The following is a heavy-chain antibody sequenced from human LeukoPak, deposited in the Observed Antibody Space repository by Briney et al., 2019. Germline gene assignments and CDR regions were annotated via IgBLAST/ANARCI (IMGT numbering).Heavy chain of an antibody. J-gene: IGHJ5*02. D-gene: IGHD6-6*01. Sequence: ASVKVSCKASGYTFTDYYIHWVRQAPGQRLEWMGWINSNSGDTNYAQKFQGRVTMTRDTSISTAYMELSRLRSDDTAVYYCARVKYSRGNWFDPWGQGTLVTVSS. CDR2: INSNSGDT. CDR1: GYTFTDYY. CDR3: ARVKYSRGNWFDP. V-gene: IGHV1-2*02.